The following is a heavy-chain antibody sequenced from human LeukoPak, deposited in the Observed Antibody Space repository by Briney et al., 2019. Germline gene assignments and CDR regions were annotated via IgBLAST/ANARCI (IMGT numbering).Heavy chain of an antibody. CDR3: VRTLVDY. V-gene: IGHV3-7*01. J-gene: IGHJ4*02. Sequence: GGSLRLSCAASGISITSYYMGWVRQAPGKGLEWVANINQDGSVKYYVDSVKGRFTISRDNPKNSLYLLMNNLRAEDTALYYCVRTLVDYWGQGALVTVSS. CDR1: GISITSYY. CDR2: INQDGSVK.